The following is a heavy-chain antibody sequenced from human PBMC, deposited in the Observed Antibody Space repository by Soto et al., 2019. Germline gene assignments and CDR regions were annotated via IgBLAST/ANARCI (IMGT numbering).Heavy chain of an antibody. CDR2: IYNSGTT. V-gene: IGHV4-31*01. CDR3: ARDPVP. CDR1: GGSITRGGYY. Sequence: SETLSLTCTVSGGSITRGGYYWSWIRQHPGKGLEWIGYIYNSGTTYYNPSLKSLVTISVDTSKNQFSLKLTSVTAADTAVYYCARDPVPWGHGTLVTVSS. J-gene: IGHJ5*02.